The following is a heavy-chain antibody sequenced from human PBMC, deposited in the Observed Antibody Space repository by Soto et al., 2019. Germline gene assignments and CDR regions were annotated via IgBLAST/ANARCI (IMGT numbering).Heavy chain of an antibody. CDR1: GFTFSTYA. D-gene: IGHD6-6*01. J-gene: IGHJ4*02. V-gene: IGHV3-23*01. CDR3: ARLFHSSSSV. CDR2: ISDNGVYT. Sequence: EVQLLESGGGLVQPGGSLRLSCAASGFTFSTYAMSWDRQAPGKGLEWVSAISDNGVYTYYADSVKGRITLSRDNSKSTLYLQMNSLRAEDTAEYYCARLFHSSSSVWGEGTLVTVSS.